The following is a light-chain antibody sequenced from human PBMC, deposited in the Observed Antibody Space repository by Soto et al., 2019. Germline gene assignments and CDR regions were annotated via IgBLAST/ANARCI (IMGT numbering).Light chain of an antibody. CDR2: EVS. Sequence: QSVLTQPASVSGSPGQSITISCTGTTSDLGGYNRVSWYQHHPGKAPKLMLYEVSNRPSGVSNRFSGSKSGNTASLTISGLQAEDEADYYCGSSTSTTTLDVFGSGTKLTVL. J-gene: IGLJ1*01. CDR1: TSDLGGYNR. CDR3: GSSTSTTTLDV. V-gene: IGLV2-14*01.